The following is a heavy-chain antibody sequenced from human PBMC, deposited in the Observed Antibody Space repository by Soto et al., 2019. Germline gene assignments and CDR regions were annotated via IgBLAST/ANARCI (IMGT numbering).Heavy chain of an antibody. CDR3: ARERGGYAYGDY. CDR1: GYSFTSYG. CDR2: VNIYEGST. J-gene: IGHJ4*02. D-gene: IGHD5-18*01. Sequence: QVQLVQSGAEVRKPGASVKVSCKASGYSFTSYGITWVRQAPGQGREWMGWVNIYEGSTNYAQKFQGRVTMTTDTSTSTVYLEVRSLRSDDTAMYYCARERGGYAYGDYWGQGTLVTVSS. V-gene: IGHV1-18*01.